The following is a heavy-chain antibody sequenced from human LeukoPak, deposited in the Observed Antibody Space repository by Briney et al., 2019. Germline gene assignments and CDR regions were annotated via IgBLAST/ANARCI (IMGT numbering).Heavy chain of an antibody. J-gene: IGHJ4*02. Sequence: SETLSLTCAVSGGSFSGYSWSWIRQPPGKGLEWIGEINPGGRTNYNPSLKSRVTISVDTSRNQFSLKLSSVTAADTAVYYCARGLWFGDENPPYFDYWGQGILVTVSS. D-gene: IGHD3-10*01. CDR2: INPGGRT. CDR1: GGSFSGYS. V-gene: IGHV4-34*01. CDR3: ARGLWFGDENPPYFDY.